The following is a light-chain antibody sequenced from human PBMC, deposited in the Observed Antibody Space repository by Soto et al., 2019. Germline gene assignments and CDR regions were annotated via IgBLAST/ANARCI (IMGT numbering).Light chain of an antibody. CDR1: SSDFGNFNY. CDR3: SSYTSINTQL. CDR2: EVT. J-gene: IGLJ3*02. Sequence: QSALTQPASVSGSPGQSITISCTGASSDFGNFNYVSWYQQHPGKVPKLIICEVTSRPSGVSNRFSGSKSDNTASLTISGLQAEDEAYYYCSSYTSINTQLFGGGTQLTVL. V-gene: IGLV2-14*01.